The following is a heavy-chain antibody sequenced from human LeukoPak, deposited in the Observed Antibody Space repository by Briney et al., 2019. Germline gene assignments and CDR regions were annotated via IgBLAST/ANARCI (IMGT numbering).Heavy chain of an antibody. CDR1: KYTLTELV. CDR2: FDPADGKT. Sequence: ASVKVSCKVSKYTLTELVMPGLGQALGKGLEWMGGFDPADGKTTFAQNSQGGVPMTQNTSTATPYMELSTLRSETTPGYPCGRDRFCVGEWFDRCGGGTVVAVSS. J-gene: IGHJ5*02. CDR3: GRDRFCVGEWFDR. V-gene: IGHV1-24*01. D-gene: IGHD2-21*01.